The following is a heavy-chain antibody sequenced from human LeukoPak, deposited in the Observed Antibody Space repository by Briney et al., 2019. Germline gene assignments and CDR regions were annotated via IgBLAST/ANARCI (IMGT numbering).Heavy chain of an antibody. CDR1: GFTFSNSA. Sequence: PGGSLRLSCAASGFTFSNSAMSWVRQAPGQGLEWVSAISGGGGSTYYADSVKGRITISRDNSKNTLYLQMNSLRVEDTAVYYYAKLTDYWGQGTLVPVSS. J-gene: IGHJ4*02. V-gene: IGHV3-23*01. CDR3: AKLTDY. CDR2: ISGGGGST.